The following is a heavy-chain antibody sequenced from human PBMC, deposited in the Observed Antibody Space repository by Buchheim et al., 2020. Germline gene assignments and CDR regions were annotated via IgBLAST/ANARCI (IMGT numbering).Heavy chain of an antibody. V-gene: IGHV1-69*04. D-gene: IGHD5-18*01. J-gene: IGHJ6*02. CDR3: ARDEAARTSHYYYYYGMDV. CDR2: IIPILGIA. CDR1: GGTFSSYA. Sequence: QVQLVQSGAEVKKPGSSVKVSCKSSGGTFSSYAISWVRQAPGQGLEWMGRIIPILGIANYAQKFQGRVTITADKSTSTAYMELSSLRSEDTAVYYCARDEAARTSHYYYYYGMDVWGQGTT.